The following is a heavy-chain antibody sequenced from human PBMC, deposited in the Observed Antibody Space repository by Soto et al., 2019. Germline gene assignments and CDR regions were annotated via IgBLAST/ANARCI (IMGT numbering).Heavy chain of an antibody. CDR2: ISESGDST. D-gene: IGHD6-19*01. V-gene: IGHV3-23*01. CDR1: GFSFKNYA. J-gene: IGHJ5*02. Sequence: PGGSLRLSCVASGFSFKNYAMSWVRQAPGKGREWVSGISESGDSTIYADSVKGRFAISRDNSKNTLYLEMHSLRADDTAVYSCVGGSGWHSYFDPWGQGTLVTVSS. CDR3: VGGSGWHSYFDP.